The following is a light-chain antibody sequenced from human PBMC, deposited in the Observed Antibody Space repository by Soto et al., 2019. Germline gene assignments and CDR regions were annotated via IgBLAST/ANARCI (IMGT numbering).Light chain of an antibody. CDR2: GAS. J-gene: IGKJ1*01. V-gene: IGKV3-20*01. CDR1: QNVSSSS. CDR3: QEYGSSRT. Sequence: EIMLTQSPGTLSLSPGERATLSCRASQNVSSSSLAWYQQKPGQAPRLLMYGASSRGTGIPDRFSGSGSGTDFTLTISRLEPEDYAVYYCQEYGSSRTFGQGTKVEI.